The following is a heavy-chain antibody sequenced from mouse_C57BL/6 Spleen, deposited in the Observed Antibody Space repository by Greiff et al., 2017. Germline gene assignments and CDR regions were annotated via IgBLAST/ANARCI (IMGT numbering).Heavy chain of an antibody. CDR1: GFTFSDYY. V-gene: IGHV5-16*01. Sequence: EVKLMESEGGLVQPGSSMKLSCTASGFTFSDYYMAWVRQVPEKGLEWVANINYDGSSTYYLDSLKSRFIISRDNAKNILYLQMSSLKSEDTATYDCARERDDGYDYYAMDYWGQGTSVTVSS. J-gene: IGHJ4*01. CDR2: INYDGSST. D-gene: IGHD2-3*01. CDR3: ARERDDGYDYYAMDY.